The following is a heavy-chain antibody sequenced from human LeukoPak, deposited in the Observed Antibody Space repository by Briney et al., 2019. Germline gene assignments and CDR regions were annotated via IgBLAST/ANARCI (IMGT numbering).Heavy chain of an antibody. D-gene: IGHD3-9*01. V-gene: IGHV1-69*13. J-gene: IGHJ4*02. CDR1: GGTFSSYA. CDR2: IIPIFGTA. CDR3: ATTIPPYYDILTGYSDY. Sequence: ASVKVSCKASGGTFSSYAISWVRQAPGQGLEWMGGIIPIFGTANYAQKFQGRVTITADESTSTAYMELNSLRAEDTAVYYCATTIPPYYDILTGYSDYWGQGTLVTVSS.